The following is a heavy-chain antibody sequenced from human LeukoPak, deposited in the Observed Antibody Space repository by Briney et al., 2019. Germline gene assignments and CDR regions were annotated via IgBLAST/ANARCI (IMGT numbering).Heavy chain of an antibody. V-gene: IGHV4-30-2*01. Sequence: SQTLSLTCTVSGGSISSGGYYWSWIRQPPGKGLEWIGYIYHSGSTYYNPSLKSRVTISVDRSKNQFSLKLSSVTAADTAVYYCATYSGYDWYYFDYWGQGTLVTVSS. J-gene: IGHJ4*02. CDR3: ATYSGYDWYYFDY. CDR1: GGSISSGGYY. CDR2: IYHSGST. D-gene: IGHD5-12*01.